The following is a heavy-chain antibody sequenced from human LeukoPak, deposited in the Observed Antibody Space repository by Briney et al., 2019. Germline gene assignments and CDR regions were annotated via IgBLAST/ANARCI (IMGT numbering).Heavy chain of an antibody. Sequence: PGGSLRLSCTSSTFALGSYWMHWVRQVPGGGLVWVARMSSDGTGTNYADSVKGRFTISRDNAKNSLYLQMYSLRVEDTAVYYCARGGAGYFFDFWGQGTLVTVSS. CDR3: ARGGAGYFFDF. D-gene: IGHD5-12*01. CDR1: TFALGSYW. CDR2: MSSDGTGT. J-gene: IGHJ4*02. V-gene: IGHV3-74*01.